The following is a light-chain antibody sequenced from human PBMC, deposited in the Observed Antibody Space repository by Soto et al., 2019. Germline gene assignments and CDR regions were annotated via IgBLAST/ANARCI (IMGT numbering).Light chain of an antibody. J-gene: IGKJ4*01. CDR3: QRYNNWPLT. V-gene: IGKV3-20*01. CDR2: GAS. Sequence: LLRQSPCTLSLSTGERATLSCRASQSVSSNYLAWYQQKPGRAPRFLIYGASSRATGIPDRFSGSGSGTDFTLTINSLQSEDFAVYYCQRYNNWPLTFGGGTKVEIK. CDR1: QSVSSNY.